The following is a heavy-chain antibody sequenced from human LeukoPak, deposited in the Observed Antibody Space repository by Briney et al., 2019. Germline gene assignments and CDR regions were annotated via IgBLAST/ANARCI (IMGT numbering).Heavy chain of an antibody. CDR2: ISYDGSNK. Sequence: GWSLRLSCAASGFTFSSYGMHWVRQAPGKGLEWVAVISYDGSNKYYADSVKGRLTISRDNSKHTLYLQMNSLRAEDTAVYYCAKSTDWFDPWGQGTLVTVSS. V-gene: IGHV3-30*18. CDR3: AKSTDWFDP. J-gene: IGHJ5*02. CDR1: GFTFSSYG. D-gene: IGHD2-8*02.